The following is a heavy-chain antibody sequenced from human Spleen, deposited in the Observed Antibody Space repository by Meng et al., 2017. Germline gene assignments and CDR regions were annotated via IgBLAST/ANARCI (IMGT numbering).Heavy chain of an antibody. V-gene: IGHV4-34*01. D-gene: IGHD5-18*01. CDR1: GGSFSGYY. J-gene: IGHJ4*02. CDR2: INHSGST. CDR3: ARGGYSYGPDY. Sequence: QGQLTQWGAGLLKPSETLSLTCAVYGGSFSGYYWSWIRQPPGKGLEWIGEINHSGSTNYNPSLKSRVTISVDTSKNQFSLKLSSVTAADTAVYYCARGGYSYGPDYWGQGTLVTVSS.